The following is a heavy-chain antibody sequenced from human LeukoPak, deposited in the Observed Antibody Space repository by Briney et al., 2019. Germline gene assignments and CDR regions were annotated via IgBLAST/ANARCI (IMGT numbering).Heavy chain of an antibody. Sequence: SETPSLTCIVSGGSISSYYWSWIRQPPGKGLEWIGYIYYSGSTNYNPSLKSRVTISLDTSKNQFSLKLNSVTAADTAVYYCATESCSSTSCDFDYWGQGTLVTVSS. CDR2: IYYSGST. V-gene: IGHV4-59*01. J-gene: IGHJ4*02. D-gene: IGHD2-2*01. CDR3: ATESCSSTSCDFDY. CDR1: GGSISSYY.